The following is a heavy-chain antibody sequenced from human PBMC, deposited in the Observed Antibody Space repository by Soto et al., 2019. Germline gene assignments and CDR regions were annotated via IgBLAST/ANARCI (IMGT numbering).Heavy chain of an antibody. D-gene: IGHD1-26*01. CDR3: ARRWGAAFDY. CDR1: GGSISSSSYY. Sequence: PSETLSLTCTVSGGSISSSSYYWGWIRQPPGKGLEWIGYIYYSGSTNYNPSLKSRVTISVDTSNNQFSLKLSSVTAADTAVYYCARRWGAAFDYWGQGTLVTVSS. J-gene: IGHJ4*02. V-gene: IGHV4-61*05. CDR2: IYYSGST.